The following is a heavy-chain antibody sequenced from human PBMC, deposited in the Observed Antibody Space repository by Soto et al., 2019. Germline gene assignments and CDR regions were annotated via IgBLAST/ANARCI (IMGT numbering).Heavy chain of an antibody. CDR3: ARDKSLVNGMDV. D-gene: IGHD3-10*01. Sequence: EVQLVESGGGLIQPGGSLRLSCVASGFSFSTYEMNWVRQAPGKGLEWVSYISSSGTIYYADDVKGRFTISRDNVKNSLFLHMSDLSADDTAVYYCARDKSLVNGMDVWGQATTVSVSS. CDR1: GFSFSTYE. V-gene: IGHV3-48*03. CDR2: ISSSGTI. J-gene: IGHJ6*02.